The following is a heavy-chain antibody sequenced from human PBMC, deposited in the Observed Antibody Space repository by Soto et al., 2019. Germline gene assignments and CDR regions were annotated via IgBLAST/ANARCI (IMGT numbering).Heavy chain of an antibody. CDR2: IIPILGIA. V-gene: IGHV1-69*04. D-gene: IGHD3-3*01. Sequence: SVKVSCKASGGTFSSYTISWVRQAPGQGLEWMGRIIPILGIANYAQKFQGRVTITADKSTSTAYMELSSLRSEDTAVYYCARDPYYVFWSGYQNWFDPWGKGTLVTVSS. CDR3: ARDPYYVFWSGYQNWFDP. CDR1: GGTFSSYT. J-gene: IGHJ5*02.